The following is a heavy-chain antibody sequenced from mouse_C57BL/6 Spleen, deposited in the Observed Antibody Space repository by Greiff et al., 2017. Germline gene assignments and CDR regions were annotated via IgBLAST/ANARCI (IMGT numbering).Heavy chain of an antibody. CDR1: GFTFSSYA. Sequence: DVHLVESGGGLVKPGGSLKLSCAASGFTFSSYAMSWVRQTPEKRLEWVATISDGGSYTYYPDNVKGRFTISRDNAKNNLYLQMSHLKSEDTAMYYCARDPLYGYAMDYWGQGTSVTVSS. D-gene: IGHD2-12*01. CDR3: ARDPLYGYAMDY. J-gene: IGHJ4*01. CDR2: ISDGGSYT. V-gene: IGHV5-4*01.